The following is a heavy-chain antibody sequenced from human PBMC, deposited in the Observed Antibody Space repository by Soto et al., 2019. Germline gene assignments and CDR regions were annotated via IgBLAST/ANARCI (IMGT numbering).Heavy chain of an antibody. D-gene: IGHD3-3*02. J-gene: IGHJ4*02. CDR2: ISSSSNYT. Sequence: GGSLRLSCAASGFTFRDYYMNWIRQAPGKGLEWLSYISSSSNYTSYADSVKGRFTISRDNAKNSLYLQMNSLRAEDTAVYYCARYAFKFTLPVPIAFFDYWGQGAVVTVSS. CDR3: ARYAFKFTLPVPIAFFDY. CDR1: GFTFRDYY. V-gene: IGHV3-11*06.